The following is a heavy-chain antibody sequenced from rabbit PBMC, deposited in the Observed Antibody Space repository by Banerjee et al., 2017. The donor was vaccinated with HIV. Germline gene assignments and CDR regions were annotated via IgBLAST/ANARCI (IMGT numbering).Heavy chain of an antibody. Sequence: QEHLEESGGDLVKPEGSLTLTCTASGFDFSSGYDMYWVRQAPGKGLEWIGYIYTAGSYTPYARWAKGRFTISKTSSTTVTLQMNSLTAADTATYFCAREIAGGFNGLDLWGQGTLVTVS. CDR3: AREIAGGFNGLDL. CDR2: IYTAGSYT. D-gene: IGHD4-2*01. CDR1: GFDFSSGYD. J-gene: IGHJ3*01. V-gene: IGHV1S45*01.